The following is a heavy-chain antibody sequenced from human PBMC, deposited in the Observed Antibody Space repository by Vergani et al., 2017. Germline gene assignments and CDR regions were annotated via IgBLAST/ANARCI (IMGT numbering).Heavy chain of an antibody. J-gene: IGHJ6*02. Sequence: QLHLQESGPGLVKPSETLSLTCTVSGGSITSSSYYWGWIRQPPGKGLEWIGNIYHSGGAYYNPSRKSRVSMAVDTSKNQFSLNLTSVTAAETAMYYCVGAQGGDVPHDKRGYFFYGMDVWGQGTTVTVSS. CDR2: IYHSGGA. V-gene: IGHV4-39*07. D-gene: IGHD3-16*01. CDR3: VGAQGGDVPHDKRGYFFYGMDV. CDR1: GGSITSSSYY.